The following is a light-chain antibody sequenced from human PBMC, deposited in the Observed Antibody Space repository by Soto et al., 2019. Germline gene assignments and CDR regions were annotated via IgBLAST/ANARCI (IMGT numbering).Light chain of an antibody. CDR2: DVS. J-gene: IGKJ1*01. V-gene: IGKV1-5*01. Sequence: DIQVTQSPSTLSASLGDSVTITCRASQNIDTSLAWYQHKPGKAPKLLMFDVSNLESGVPSRFSGSGSGTEFTLTISSVHSDDFATYYCQQYDYSRTFGQGTKVDIK. CDR3: QQYDYSRT. CDR1: QNIDTS.